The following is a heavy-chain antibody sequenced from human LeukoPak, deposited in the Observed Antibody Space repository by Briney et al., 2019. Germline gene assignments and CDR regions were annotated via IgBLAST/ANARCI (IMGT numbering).Heavy chain of an antibody. CDR1: GGTFSSYA. CDR3: AGWPKTYYYYGMDV. J-gene: IGHJ6*02. CDR2: INPSGGST. Sequence: ASVKVSCKASGGTFSSYAISWVRQAPGQGLEWMGIINPSGGSTSYAQKFQGRVTMTRDTSTSTVYMELSSLRSEDTAVYYCAGWPKTYYYYGMDVWGQGTTVTVSS. V-gene: IGHV1-46*01.